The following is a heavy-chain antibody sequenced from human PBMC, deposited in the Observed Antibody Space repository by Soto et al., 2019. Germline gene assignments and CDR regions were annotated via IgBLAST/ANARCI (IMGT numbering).Heavy chain of an antibody. Sequence: QVQLVQSGAEVKKPGASVKVSFKASGYTFTSYGISWVRHAPGQGLEWMGWISAYNGNTNYAQKLQGRVTMTTDTSTSTAYMDLRSLRSDDTAVYYCARILRDTAMVYGMDVWGQGTTVTVS. CDR1: GYTFTSYG. J-gene: IGHJ6*02. CDR2: ISAYNGNT. D-gene: IGHD5-18*01. CDR3: ARILRDTAMVYGMDV. V-gene: IGHV1-18*01.